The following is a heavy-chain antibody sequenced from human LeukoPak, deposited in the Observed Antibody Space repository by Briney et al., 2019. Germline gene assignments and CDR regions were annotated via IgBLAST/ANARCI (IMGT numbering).Heavy chain of an antibody. CDR3: ARGLYSGYRLPPAFDY. CDR2: ISSSSSYI. Sequence: GGSLRLSCAASGFTFSSYSMNWVRQAPGKGLEWVSSISSSSSYIYYADSVEGRFTISRDNAKNSLYLQMNSLRAEDTAVYYCARGLYSGYRLPPAFDYWGQGTLVTVSS. CDR1: GFTFSSYS. J-gene: IGHJ4*02. V-gene: IGHV3-21*01. D-gene: IGHD5-12*01.